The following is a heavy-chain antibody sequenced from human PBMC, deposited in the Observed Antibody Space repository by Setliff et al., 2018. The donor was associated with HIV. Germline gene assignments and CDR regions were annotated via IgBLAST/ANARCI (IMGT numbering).Heavy chain of an antibody. CDR1: GGSFSGYY. V-gene: IGHV4-34*01. Sequence: SETLSLTCAVYGGSFSGYYWSWIRQPPGKGLEWIGEINHSGSTNYNPSLKSRVTISVDTSKNQFSLKLSSVTAADTAVYYCARVPVYYYGSGQRGYYYGMDVWGQGTTVTVSS. D-gene: IGHD3-10*01. CDR3: ARVPVYYYGSGQRGYYYGMDV. CDR2: INHSGST. J-gene: IGHJ6*02.